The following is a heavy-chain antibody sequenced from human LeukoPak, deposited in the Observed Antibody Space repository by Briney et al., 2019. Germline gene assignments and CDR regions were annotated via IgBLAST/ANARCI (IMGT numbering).Heavy chain of an antibody. V-gene: IGHV3-23*01. CDR1: GFTFSSYA. CDR3: AKAHPGFDY. J-gene: IGHJ4*02. Sequence: GGSLRLSCTASGFTFSSYAMNWVRQAPGKGLEWVSGIGAGGTFTYYADSVKGRFTIFRDNSRNTLYLQMNSLRADDTAVYYCAKAHPGFDYWGQGTLVTVSS. CDR2: IGAGGTFT.